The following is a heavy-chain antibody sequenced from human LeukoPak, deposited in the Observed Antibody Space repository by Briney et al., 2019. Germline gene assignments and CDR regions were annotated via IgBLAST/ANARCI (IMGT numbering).Heavy chain of an antibody. D-gene: IGHD4-17*01. J-gene: IGHJ4*03. CDR1: GFTFSSYA. CDR3: ARRADYGDYYFDY. V-gene: IGHV3-64*01. CDR2: ISSNGGST. Sequence: GGSLRLSCAASGFTFSSYAMHWVRQAPGKGLEYVSAISSNGGSTYYANSVKGRFTISRDNSKNTLYLQMGSLRAEDMAVYYCARRADYGDYYFDYWGQGTTVTVSS.